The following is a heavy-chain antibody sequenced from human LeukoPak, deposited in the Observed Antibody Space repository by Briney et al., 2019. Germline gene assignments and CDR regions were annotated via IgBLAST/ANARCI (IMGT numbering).Heavy chain of an antibody. CDR1: GFTFSAYG. J-gene: IGHJ4*02. D-gene: IGHD6-13*01. Sequence: PGGSLRLSCAASGFTFSAYGVHWVRQAPGKGLEWVAVISNDASHQYYADSVKGRFRIARDNSKNTLYLQMNSLRAEDTAVYFCARDMGRAWYGPPDYWGQGTLVTVSS. CDR2: ISNDASHQ. CDR3: ARDMGRAWYGPPDY. V-gene: IGHV3-30*03.